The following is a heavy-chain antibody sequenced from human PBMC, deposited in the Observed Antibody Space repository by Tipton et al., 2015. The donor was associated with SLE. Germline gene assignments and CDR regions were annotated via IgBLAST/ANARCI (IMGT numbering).Heavy chain of an antibody. Sequence: TLSLTCAVSGGSISSGGYSWSWIRQPPGKGLEWIGYIYHSGSTYYNPSLKSRVTISVDRSKNQFSLQLNSVTPEDTAVYYCARGIVGAHGYFDYWGQGTLVTVSS. V-gene: IGHV4-30-2*01. CDR2: IYHSGST. CDR3: ARGIVGAHGYFDY. CDR1: GGSISSGGYS. J-gene: IGHJ4*02. D-gene: IGHD1-26*01.